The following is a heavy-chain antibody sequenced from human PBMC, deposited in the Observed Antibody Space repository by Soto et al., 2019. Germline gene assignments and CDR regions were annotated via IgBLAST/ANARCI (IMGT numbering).Heavy chain of an antibody. Sequence: SETLSLTCAVSGGSISSGGYSWSWIRQPPGKGLEWIGYIYHSGSTYYNPSLKSRATISVDRSKNQFSLKLSSVTAADTAVYYCARVSEATVDYWGQGTLVTV. CDR2: IYHSGST. CDR3: ARVSEATVDY. J-gene: IGHJ4*02. D-gene: IGHD3-10*01. CDR1: GGSISSGGYS. V-gene: IGHV4-30-2*01.